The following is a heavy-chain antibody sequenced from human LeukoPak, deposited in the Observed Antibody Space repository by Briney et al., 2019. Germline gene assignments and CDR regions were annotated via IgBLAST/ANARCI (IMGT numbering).Heavy chain of an antibody. Sequence: SETLSLTCTVSGGSIRSYYWSWIRQPAGKGLEWIGRINTSGSTNYNPSLKSRVTMSVDTPKNQFSLKLSSVTAADTAVYYCARDSYSSWFDPWGQGTLVTVSS. J-gene: IGHJ5*02. CDR1: GGSIRSYY. V-gene: IGHV4-4*07. D-gene: IGHD6-13*01. CDR2: INTSGST. CDR3: ARDSYSSWFDP.